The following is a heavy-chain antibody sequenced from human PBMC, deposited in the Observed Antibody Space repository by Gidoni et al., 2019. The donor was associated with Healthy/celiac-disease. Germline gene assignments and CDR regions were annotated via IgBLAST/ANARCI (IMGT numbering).Heavy chain of an antibody. CDR2: IYYSGST. CDR3: ARGAHPGWDGYLFDY. D-gene: IGHD5-18*01. CDR1: GGSISSSSYY. J-gene: IGHJ4*02. Sequence: QLQLQESGPGLVKPSETLSLTCTVSGGSISSSSYYWGWIRQPPGKGLEWIGSIYYSGSTYYNPSLKSRVTISVDTSKNQFSLKLSSVTAADTAVYYCARGAHPGWDGYLFDYWGQGTLVTVSS. V-gene: IGHV4-39*01.